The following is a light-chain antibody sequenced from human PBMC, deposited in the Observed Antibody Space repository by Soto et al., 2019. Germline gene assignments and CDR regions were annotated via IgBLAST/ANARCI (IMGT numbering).Light chain of an antibody. V-gene: IGKV3-15*01. Sequence: EIVMTQPPAPLSVSPGESATLSCRASQSVRSNLAWYQQKPGQAPRLLIYGASTRATGIPARFSGSGSGTEFTLTISGLQSEYFAVYYCHQYNMWPPLIFGGGTKVEIK. CDR2: GAS. CDR1: QSVRSN. J-gene: IGKJ4*01. CDR3: HQYNMWPPLI.